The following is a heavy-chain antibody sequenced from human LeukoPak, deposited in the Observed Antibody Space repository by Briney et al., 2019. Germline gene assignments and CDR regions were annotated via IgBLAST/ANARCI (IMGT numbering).Heavy chain of an antibody. J-gene: IGHJ3*02. CDR3: ARERPLGTVTTDAFDI. V-gene: IGHV3-20*04. Sequence: PGGSLRLSCAASGFTFDDYGMSWVRQAPGKELEWVSGINWNGGSTGYADSGKGRFTISRDNAKNSLYLQMNSLRAEDTALYYCARERPLGTVTTDAFDIWGQGTMVTVSS. D-gene: IGHD4-17*01. CDR1: GFTFDDYG. CDR2: INWNGGST.